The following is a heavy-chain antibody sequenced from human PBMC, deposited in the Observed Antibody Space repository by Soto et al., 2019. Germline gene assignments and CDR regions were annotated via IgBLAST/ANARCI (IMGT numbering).Heavy chain of an antibody. J-gene: IGHJ4*02. V-gene: IGHV3-23*01. CDR2: IGGYGYDA. D-gene: IGHD3-16*01. CDR3: ARACFAYGCDNHPADS. Sequence: GGSLRLSCGTSGFTFSAYAMSWVRQAPGKGLEWISAIGGYGYDAYYADSVQGRFIISRDSSNNTLYLHMSSLRADDTAIYYCARACFAYGCDNHPADSWGQGTLVTVSS. CDR1: GFTFSAYA.